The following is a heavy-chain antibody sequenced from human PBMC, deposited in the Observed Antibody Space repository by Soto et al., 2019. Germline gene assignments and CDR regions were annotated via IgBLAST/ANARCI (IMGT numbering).Heavy chain of an antibody. V-gene: IGHV4-30-4*08. Sequence: SATLSLTCTVSGGSISSGDYYWSCLRQPPGKGLEWIGYIYYSGSTYYNPSLKSRVTISVDTSKNQFSLKLSSVTAADTAVYYCASNCISTSCYYYGMDVWGRGTTVT. D-gene: IGHD2-2*01. CDR2: IYYSGST. CDR1: GGSISSGDYY. CDR3: ASNCISTSCYYYGMDV. J-gene: IGHJ6*02.